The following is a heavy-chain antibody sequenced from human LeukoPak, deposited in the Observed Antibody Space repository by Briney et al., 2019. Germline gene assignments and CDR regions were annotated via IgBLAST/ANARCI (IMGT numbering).Heavy chain of an antibody. CDR2: IYPGDSDT. Sequence: GESLKISCKGSGYSFTSYWIAWVRQMPGKGLEWMGIIYPGDSDTRYSPSFQGQVTILADKSISTAYLQWSSLKASDTAMYYCARHGDTSGWYPRYWGQGTLVTVSS. D-gene: IGHD6-19*01. CDR3: ARHGDTSGWYPRY. J-gene: IGHJ4*02. CDR1: GYSFTSYW. V-gene: IGHV5-51*01.